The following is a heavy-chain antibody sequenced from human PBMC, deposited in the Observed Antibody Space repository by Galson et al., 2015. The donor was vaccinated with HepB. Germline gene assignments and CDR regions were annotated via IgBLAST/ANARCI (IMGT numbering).Heavy chain of an antibody. D-gene: IGHD2-2*01. CDR3: ATMGVPAATGWFDP. V-gene: IGHV1-69*01. Sequence: SCKASGGTFSSYAISWVRQAPGQGLEWMGGIIPIFGTANYAQKFQGRVTITADESTSTAYMELSSLRSEDTAVYYCATMGVPAATGWFDPWGQGTLVTVSS. CDR2: IIPIFGTA. CDR1: GGTFSSYA. J-gene: IGHJ5*02.